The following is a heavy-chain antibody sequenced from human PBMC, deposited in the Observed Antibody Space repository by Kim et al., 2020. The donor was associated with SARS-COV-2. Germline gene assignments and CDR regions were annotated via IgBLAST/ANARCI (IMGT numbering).Heavy chain of an antibody. Sequence: SETLSLTCTVSGGSISSYYWSWIRQPPGKGLEWIGYIYYSGSTNYNPSLKSRVTISVDTSKNQFSLKLSSVTAADTAVYYCARKDYDSRRGYFDYWGQGTLVTVSS. CDR2: IYYSGST. D-gene: IGHD3-22*01. V-gene: IGHV4-59*08. CDR1: GGSISSYY. CDR3: ARKDYDSRRGYFDY. J-gene: IGHJ4*02.